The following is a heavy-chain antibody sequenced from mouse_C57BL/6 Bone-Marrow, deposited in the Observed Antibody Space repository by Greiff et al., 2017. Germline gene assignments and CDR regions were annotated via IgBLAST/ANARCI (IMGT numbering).Heavy chain of an antibody. CDR1: GYTFTSYW. J-gene: IGHJ2*01. CDR3: ARRIRDY. Sequence: QVHVKQPGAELVKPGASVKLSCKASGYTFTSYWMQWVKQRPGQGLEWIGEIDPSDSYTNYNQKFKGKATLTVDTSSSTAYMQLSSLTSEDSAVYYCARRIRDYWGQGTTLTVSS. CDR2: IDPSDSYT. V-gene: IGHV1-50*01.